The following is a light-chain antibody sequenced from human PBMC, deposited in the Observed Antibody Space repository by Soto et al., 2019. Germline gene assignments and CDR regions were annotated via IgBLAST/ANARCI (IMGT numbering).Light chain of an antibody. J-gene: IGLJ2*01. CDR2: DVF. Sequence: QSALTQPPSASGSPGQSVTISCSGTSSDVGGYDYVSWYQQHPGKAPKLMVYDVFKRPSGVPDRFSGSKSGNTASLTVFGLQADDEADYYCRSYAGSNNFVFGGGTKLTVL. CDR1: SSDVGGYDY. CDR3: RSYAGSNNFV. V-gene: IGLV2-8*01.